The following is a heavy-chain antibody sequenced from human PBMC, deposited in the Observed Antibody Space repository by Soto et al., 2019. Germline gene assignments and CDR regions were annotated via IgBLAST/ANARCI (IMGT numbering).Heavy chain of an antibody. J-gene: IGHJ4*02. CDR1: GGSISSGDYY. V-gene: IGHV4-39*01. Sequence: SETLSLTCTVSGGSISSGDYYWSWIRQHPGKGLEWIGYIYYSGTAYHNPSLKSRVTISVDRSNNQFSLKLTSVTAADTAVYYCARHFSVDHFDFWGQGALVTVSS. CDR3: ARHFSVDHFDF. CDR2: IYYSGTA. D-gene: IGHD3-9*01.